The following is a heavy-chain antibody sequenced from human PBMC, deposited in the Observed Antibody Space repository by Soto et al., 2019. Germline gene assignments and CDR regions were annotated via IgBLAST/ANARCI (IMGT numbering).Heavy chain of an antibody. CDR2: IDDSGST. CDR1: SGTISSRSHY. CDR3: ARQGRNTRIVLIKHYATDF. V-gene: IGHV4-39*01. J-gene: IGHJ6*02. Sequence: SETLSLTCTVSSGTISSRSHYWAWIRHPPGKGLEWIGVIDDSGSTHYSESLKSRVTISVDTSKNQFSLKVSSVTATDTAVYYCARQGRNTRIVLIKHYATDFWGQGTAVTV. D-gene: IGHD1-1*01.